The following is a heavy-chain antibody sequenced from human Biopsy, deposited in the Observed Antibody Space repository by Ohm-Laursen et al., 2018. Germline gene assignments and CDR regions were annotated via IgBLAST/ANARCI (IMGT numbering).Heavy chain of an antibody. J-gene: IGHJ4*02. D-gene: IGHD2-21*01. CDR1: GFTFCSHA. Sequence: GSLSLSCAASGFTFCSHAIAWFCPSPRQGLEWVSGLRDRGDSAYYADSVKGRFTISRDNSRNTLYLQMNSLRAEDTAVYFCTNHYGGGITCLMNFWGQGTLVTVSS. V-gene: IGHV3-23*01. CDR2: LRDRGDSA. CDR3: TNHYGGGITCLMNF.